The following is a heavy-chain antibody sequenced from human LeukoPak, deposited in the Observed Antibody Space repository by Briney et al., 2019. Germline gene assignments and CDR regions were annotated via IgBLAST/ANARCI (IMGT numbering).Heavy chain of an antibody. CDR2: IYTSGST. V-gene: IGHV4-61*02. D-gene: IGHD5-24*01. CDR3: AVEYRGDGYNDVDY. J-gene: IGHJ4*02. Sequence: PSETLSLTCTVSGGSISSGSYYWSWIRQPAGKGLEWIGRIYTSGSTNYNPSLKSRVTISVDTSKNQFSLKLSSVTAADTAVYYCAVEYRGDGYNDVDYWGQGTLVTVSS. CDR1: GGSISSGSYY.